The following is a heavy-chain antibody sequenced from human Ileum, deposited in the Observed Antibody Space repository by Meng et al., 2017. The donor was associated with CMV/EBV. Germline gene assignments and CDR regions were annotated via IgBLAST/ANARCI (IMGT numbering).Heavy chain of an antibody. V-gene: IGHV3-7*01. CDR1: EFTFSTYW. D-gene: IGHD3-10*01. Sequence: GESLKISCTASEFTFSTYWMSWVRQAPGKGLEWVANIKQYGSEKYYVDSVKGLFTISRDNANNSLYLQMNSLRVEDTAVYYCARDFRVLWFGETLPNSYGMDVWGQGTTVTVSS. CDR3: ARDFRVLWFGETLPNSYGMDV. J-gene: IGHJ6*02. CDR2: IKQYGSEK.